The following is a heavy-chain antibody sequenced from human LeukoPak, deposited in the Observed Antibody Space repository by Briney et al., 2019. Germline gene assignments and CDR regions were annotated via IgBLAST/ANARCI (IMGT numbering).Heavy chain of an antibody. J-gene: IGHJ5*02. Sequence: SETLSLTCTVSGGSISNFYWSWIRQPPGKGLEWIGYILYSGSANYNPSLKSRVTISVDTSKNQFSLRQTSVTAADTAVYYCARGNGWYYPWGQGTLVTVSS. CDR3: ARGNGWYYP. CDR2: ILYSGSA. D-gene: IGHD6-19*01. CDR1: GGSISNFY. V-gene: IGHV4-59*08.